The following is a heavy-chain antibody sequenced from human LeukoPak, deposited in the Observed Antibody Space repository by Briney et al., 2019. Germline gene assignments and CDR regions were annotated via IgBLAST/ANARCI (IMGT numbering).Heavy chain of an antibody. J-gene: IGHJ3*01. CDR1: GGTFNNYA. Sequence: ASVKVSCKTAGGTFNNYAISWVRQAPGQGLDWMGRIVPILGIANYAQEFQGRVIITADKATSSAYMEMSSLSSEDTAVYYCARDQGDNSYGYYAIWYAFDVWGQGTMVTVSS. CDR2: IVPILGIA. V-gene: IGHV1-69*04. CDR3: ARDQGDNSYGYYAIWYAFDV. D-gene: IGHD5-18*01.